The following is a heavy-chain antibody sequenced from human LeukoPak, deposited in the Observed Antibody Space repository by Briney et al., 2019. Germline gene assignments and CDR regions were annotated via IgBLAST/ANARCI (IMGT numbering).Heavy chain of an antibody. CDR1: GFTFNTYI. CDR2: IWFGGGSI. J-gene: IGHJ4*02. CDR3: ATEKTRGPLDY. D-gene: IGHD3-16*01. Sequence: GGSLRLSCAASGFTFNTYIMHWVRQAPGKGLEWVALIWFGGGSIYYADSVKGRFTISRDDSKNTLYLQMNSLRAEDTAMYYCATEKTRGPLDYWGQGTLVTVSS. V-gene: IGHV3-33*01.